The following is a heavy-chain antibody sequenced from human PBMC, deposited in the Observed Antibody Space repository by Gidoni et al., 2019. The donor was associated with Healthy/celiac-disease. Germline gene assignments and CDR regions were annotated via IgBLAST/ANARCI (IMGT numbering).Heavy chain of an antibody. Sequence: EVQLVESGGGLVQPGGSLRLSCAASGFTFSSYWMHWVRQAPGKGLVWVSRINSDGSSTSYADSVKGRFTISRDNAKNTLYLQMNSLRAEDTAVYYCARDYYDSSGYYPYAFDIWGQGTMVTVSS. CDR3: ARDYYDSSGYYPYAFDI. D-gene: IGHD3-22*01. V-gene: IGHV3-74*01. J-gene: IGHJ3*02. CDR2: INSDGSST. CDR1: GFTFSSYW.